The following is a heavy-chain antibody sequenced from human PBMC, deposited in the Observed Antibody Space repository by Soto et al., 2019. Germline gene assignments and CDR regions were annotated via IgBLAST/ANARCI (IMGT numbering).Heavy chain of an antibody. CDR3: ARPTSYDYSNSDFDP. CDR2: IYPGDSDT. CDR1: GYSFTSYW. J-gene: IGHJ5*02. Sequence: GESLKISFKGSGYSFTSYWIGWVRQMPGKGLEWMGIIYPGDSDTRYSPSFQGQVTISADKSISTAYLQWSSLKASDTAMYYCARPTSYDYSNSDFDPWGQGTLVTVSS. V-gene: IGHV5-51*01. D-gene: IGHD4-4*01.